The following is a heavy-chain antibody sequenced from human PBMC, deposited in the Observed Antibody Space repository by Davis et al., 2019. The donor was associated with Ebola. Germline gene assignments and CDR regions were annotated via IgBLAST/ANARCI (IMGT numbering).Heavy chain of an antibody. CDR3: ARSLVWVQGVRRRYYGMDV. Sequence: GESLKISCAASGFTFSSYEMNWVRQAPGKGLEWVSYISSSGSTIYYADSVKGRFTISRDNAKNSLYLQMNSLRAEDTAVYYCARSLVWVQGVRRRYYGMDVWGQGTLVTVSS. CDR1: GFTFSSYE. D-gene: IGHD3-10*01. V-gene: IGHV3-48*03. CDR2: ISSSGSTI. J-gene: IGHJ6*02.